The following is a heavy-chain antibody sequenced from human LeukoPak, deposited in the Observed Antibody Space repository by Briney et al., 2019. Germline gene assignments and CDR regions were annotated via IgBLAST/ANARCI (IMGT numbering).Heavy chain of an antibody. CDR3: ARGRPGIRYFDWLLRYFDY. V-gene: IGHV4-34*01. CDR1: GGSFSGYY. D-gene: IGHD3-9*01. J-gene: IGHJ4*02. CDR2: INHSGST. Sequence: KTSETLSLTCAVYGGSFSGYYWSWIRQPPGKGLEWIGEINHSGSTNYNPSLKSRVTISVDTSKNQFSLKLSSVTAADTAVYYCARGRPGIRYFDWLLRYFDYWGQGTLVTVSS.